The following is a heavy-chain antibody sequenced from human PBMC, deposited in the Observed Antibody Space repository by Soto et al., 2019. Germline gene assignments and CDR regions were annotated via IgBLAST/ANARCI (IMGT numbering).Heavy chain of an antibody. CDR1: GYTFTSYG. CDR2: ISAYNGNT. V-gene: IGHV1-18*01. CDR3: VRGRRDIVLVPAARARGGFDY. Sequence: QVQLVQSGAEVKKPGASVKVSCKASGYTFTSYGISWVRQAPGQGLEWMGWISAYNGNTNYAQKLQGRVTMTTDTSTSTAYMELRSLRSDDTAVYYCVRGRRDIVLVPAARARGGFDYWGQGTLVTVSS. J-gene: IGHJ4*02. D-gene: IGHD2-2*01.